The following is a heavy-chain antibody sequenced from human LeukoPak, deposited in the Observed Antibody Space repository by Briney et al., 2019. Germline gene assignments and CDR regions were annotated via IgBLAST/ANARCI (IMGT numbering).Heavy chain of an antibody. D-gene: IGHD5-12*01. CDR2: FYHSGRT. CDR3: ASSDGQPPCFDSSYDVFGY. V-gene: IGHV4-38-2*02. CDR1: GYFIRSGFY. Sequence: SETLSLTCTVSGYFIRSGFYWGWIRQPPGKGLEWIGSFYHSGRTNYNPSLKSRVTISLDKSKNQFSLNLSSVTAADTALYYCASSDGQPPCFDSSYDVFGYWGQGTLVTVSS. J-gene: IGHJ4*02.